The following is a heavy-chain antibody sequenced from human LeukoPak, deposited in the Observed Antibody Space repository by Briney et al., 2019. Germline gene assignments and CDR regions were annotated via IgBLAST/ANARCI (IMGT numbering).Heavy chain of an antibody. CDR3: AREGLNYYDSTSGFGPLDY. J-gene: IGHJ4*02. CDR2: IYYSGST. CDR1: GGSISSSSYY. Sequence: PSETLSLTCTVSGGSISSSSYYWGWIRQPPGKGLEWIGSIYYSGSTYYNPSLKSRVTISVDTSKNQFSLKLSSVTAADTAVYYCAREGLNYYDSTSGFGPLDYWGQGTLVTVSS. D-gene: IGHD3-22*01. V-gene: IGHV4-39*07.